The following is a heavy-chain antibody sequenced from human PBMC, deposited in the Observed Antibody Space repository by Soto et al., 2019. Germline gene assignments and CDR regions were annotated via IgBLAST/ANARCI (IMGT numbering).Heavy chain of an antibody. Sequence: QVQLVQSGAEVKKPGSSVKVSCKASGGTFSSYTISWVRQAPGQGLEWMGRIIPILGIANYAQKFQGRVTITADKSTSTAYMELGSLRSEDTAVYYCARGIVATTRRFGYYYYYMDVWGKGTTVTVSS. D-gene: IGHD5-12*01. V-gene: IGHV1-69*02. CDR3: ARGIVATTRRFGYYYYYMDV. J-gene: IGHJ6*03. CDR2: IIPILGIA. CDR1: GGTFSSYT.